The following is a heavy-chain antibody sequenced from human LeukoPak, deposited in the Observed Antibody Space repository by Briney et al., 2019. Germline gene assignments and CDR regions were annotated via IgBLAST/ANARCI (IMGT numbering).Heavy chain of an antibody. CDR1: GGSISSGSYY. CDR2: IYTSGST. V-gene: IGHV4-61*02. Sequence: SQTLSLTCTVSGGSISSGSYYWSWIRQPAGKGLEWIGRIYTSGSTNYNPSLKSRVTISVDTSKNQFSLKLSSVTAADTAVYYCARGYYDLWSGYPSFDYWGQGTLVTVSS. D-gene: IGHD3-3*01. CDR3: ARGYYDLWSGYPSFDY. J-gene: IGHJ4*02.